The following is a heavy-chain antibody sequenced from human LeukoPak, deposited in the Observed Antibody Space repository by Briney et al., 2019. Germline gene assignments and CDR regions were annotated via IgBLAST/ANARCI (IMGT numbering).Heavy chain of an antibody. CDR2: INTNTGNP. J-gene: IGHJ4*02. V-gene: IGHV7-4-1*02. Sequence: ASVKVSCKASGYTFTSYAMNWVRQAPGQGLEWMGWINTNTGNPTYAQGFTERFVFSLDTSVSTAYLQISSLKAEDTAVYYCARDEGDSGWYYFDYWGQGTLVTVSS. CDR3: ARDEGDSGWYYFDY. D-gene: IGHD6-19*01. CDR1: GYTFTSYA.